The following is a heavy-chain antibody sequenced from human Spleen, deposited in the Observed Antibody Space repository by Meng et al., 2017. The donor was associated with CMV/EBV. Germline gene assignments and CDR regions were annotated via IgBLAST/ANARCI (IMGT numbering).Heavy chain of an antibody. CDR2: INPNSGGT. CDR3: ARSSDSGSYPSYFDY. CDR1: GYTFTGYY. Sequence: SGYTFTGYYMHWVRQAPGQGLEWMGWINPNSGGTNYAQKFQGRVTMTRDTSISTAYMELSRLRSDDTAVYYCARSSDSGSYPSYFDYWGQGTLVTVSS. V-gene: IGHV1-2*02. J-gene: IGHJ4*02. D-gene: IGHD1-26*01.